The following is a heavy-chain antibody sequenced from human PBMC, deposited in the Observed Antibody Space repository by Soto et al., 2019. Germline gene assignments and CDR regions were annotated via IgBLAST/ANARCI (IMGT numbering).Heavy chain of an antibody. Sequence: ASVKVSCKASGYTFTSYGISWVRQAPGQGLEWMGWISAYNGNTNYAQKLQGRVTMTTDTSTSTAYKELRSLRSDDTAVYYFARDGPAHIAVAGTFWFDPWGQGTLVTVSS. CDR2: ISAYNGNT. V-gene: IGHV1-18*01. CDR1: GYTFTSYG. J-gene: IGHJ5*02. D-gene: IGHD6-19*01. CDR3: ARDGPAHIAVAGTFWFDP.